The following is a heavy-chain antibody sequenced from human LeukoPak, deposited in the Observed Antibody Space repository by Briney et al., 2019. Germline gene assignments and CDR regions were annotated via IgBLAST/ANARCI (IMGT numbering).Heavy chain of an antibody. CDR1: GYSFTNYW. V-gene: IGHV5-51*01. D-gene: IGHD4-17*01. CDR3: ARGDYGDYRIFYTLFDF. Sequence: GESLKISCKGSGYSFTNYWFGWGRQMPGKGLEGMGIIYPGDSDTRYSPSCQGQVTISADRSISTAYLQWSSLKASDTAMYYCARGDYGDYRIFYTLFDFWGQGTLVTVSS. CDR2: IYPGDSDT. J-gene: IGHJ4*02.